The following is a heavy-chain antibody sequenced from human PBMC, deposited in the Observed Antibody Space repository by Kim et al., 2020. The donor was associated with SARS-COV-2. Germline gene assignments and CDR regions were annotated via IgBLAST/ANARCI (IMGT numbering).Heavy chain of an antibody. V-gene: IGHV3-30*18. CDR3: AKDLEEVTMIVVVTPLID. D-gene: IGHD3-22*01. CDR2: ISYDGSNK. CDR1: GFTFSSYG. J-gene: IGHJ4*02. Sequence: GGSLRLSCAASGFTFSSYGMHWVRQAPGKGLEWVAVISYDGSNKYYADSVKGRFTISRDNSKNTLYLQMNSLRAEDTAVYYCAKDLEEVTMIVVVTPLIDWGQGTLVTVSS.